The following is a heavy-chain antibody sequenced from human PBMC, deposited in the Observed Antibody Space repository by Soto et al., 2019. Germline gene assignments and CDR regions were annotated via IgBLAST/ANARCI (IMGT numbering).Heavy chain of an antibody. D-gene: IGHD6-6*01. CDR3: AKDIQFTVSSSSGNIFDY. V-gene: IGHV3-9*01. CDR2: ISWTSGSI. CDR1: GFTFDEYA. Sequence: EVQLVESGGGLVQPGRSLRLSCAASGFTFDEYAMHYVRQAPGKGMEWVSGISWTSGSIVYADSVQGRFTISRDNDQNYLYLQMIRLRADDTALYYCAKDIQFTVSSSSGNIFDYWGQGTLVTVSS. J-gene: IGHJ4*02.